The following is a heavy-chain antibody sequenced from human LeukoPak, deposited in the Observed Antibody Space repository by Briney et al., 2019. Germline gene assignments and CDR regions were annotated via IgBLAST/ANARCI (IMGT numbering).Heavy chain of an antibody. CDR2: ISYDGSNK. CDR1: GFTFSSYA. CDR3: ARGHSGSYSDDAFDI. J-gene: IGHJ3*02. Sequence: GSLRLSCAASGFTFSSYAMHWVRQAPGKGLEWVAVISYDGSNKYYADSVKGRFTISRDNSKNTLYLQMNSLRAEDTAVYYCARGHSGSYSDDAFDIWGQGTMVTVSS. D-gene: IGHD3-10*01. V-gene: IGHV3-30-3*01.